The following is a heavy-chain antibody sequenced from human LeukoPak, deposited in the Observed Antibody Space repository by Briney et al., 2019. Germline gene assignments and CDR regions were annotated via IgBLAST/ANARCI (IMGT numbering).Heavy chain of an antibody. V-gene: IGHV1-2*06. D-gene: IGHD2-21*01. CDR2: INPNSGGT. CDR1: GYTFTGYY. Sequence: GASVKVSCKASGYTFTGYYMRWVRQAPGQGLEWMGRINPNSGGTNYALKFQGRVTMTRDTSTSTAYMELSRLRSDDTAVYYCARSPLWYYYMDVWGKGTTVTVSS. J-gene: IGHJ6*03. CDR3: ARSPLWYYYMDV.